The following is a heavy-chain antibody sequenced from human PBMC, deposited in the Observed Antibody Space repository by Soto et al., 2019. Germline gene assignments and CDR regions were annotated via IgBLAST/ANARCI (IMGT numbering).Heavy chain of an antibody. V-gene: IGHV4-34*01. CDR3: ARDRRYGMDV. J-gene: IGHJ6*02. CDR2: INHSGST. Sequence: QVQLQQWGAGLLKPSETLSLTCAVYGGSFSGYYWSWIRQPPGKGLEWIGEINHSGSTNYNPSLKCRVTLSVDTSKNQFSLKLSSVTAADTAVYYCARDRRYGMDVWGQGTTVTVSS. CDR1: GGSFSGYY.